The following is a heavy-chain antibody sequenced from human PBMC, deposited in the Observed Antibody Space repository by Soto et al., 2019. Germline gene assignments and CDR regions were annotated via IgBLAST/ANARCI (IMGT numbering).Heavy chain of an antibody. CDR2: ISAYNGNT. J-gene: IGHJ6*02. D-gene: IGHD3-10*01. CDR3: ARVGYYYGSGSSRDAYYYYYGMDV. Sequence: GASVKVSCKASGYTFTSYGISWVRQAPGQGLEWMGWISAYNGNTNYAQKLQGRVTMTTDTSTSTAYMELRSLRSDDTAVYYCARVGYYYGSGSSRDAYYYYYGMDVWGQGTTVTVSS. V-gene: IGHV1-18*01. CDR1: GYTFTSYG.